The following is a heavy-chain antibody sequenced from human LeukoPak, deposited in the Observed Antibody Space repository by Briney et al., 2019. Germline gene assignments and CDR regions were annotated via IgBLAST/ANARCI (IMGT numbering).Heavy chain of an antibody. V-gene: IGHV1-2*02. CDR2: INPNSGGT. D-gene: IGHD3-3*01. CDR3: ARMSTIFGVVITYFDY. J-gene: IGHJ4*02. Sequence: ASVKVSCKASGYTFTGYYMHWVRQAPGQGLEWMGWINPNSGGTNYAQKFQGRVTMTRDTSISTAYMELRSLRSDDTAVYYCARMSTIFGVVITYFDYWGQGTLVTVSS. CDR1: GYTFTGYY.